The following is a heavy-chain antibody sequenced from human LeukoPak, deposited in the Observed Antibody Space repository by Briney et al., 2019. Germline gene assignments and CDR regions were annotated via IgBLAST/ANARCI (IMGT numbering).Heavy chain of an antibody. Sequence: GGSLRLSCAASGFTVSSNYMSWVRQAPGKGLEWVSVIYSGGSTYYADSLKGRFTISRDNAENSLYLHMNSLRAEDTAIYYCARDRLGDGYIREFDSWGQGTLVTVSS. V-gene: IGHV3-53*01. J-gene: IGHJ4*02. CDR2: IYSGGST. CDR1: GFTVSSNY. D-gene: IGHD5-24*01. CDR3: ARDRLGDGYIREFDS.